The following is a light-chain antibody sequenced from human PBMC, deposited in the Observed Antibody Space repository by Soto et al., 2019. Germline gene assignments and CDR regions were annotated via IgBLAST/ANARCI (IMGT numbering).Light chain of an antibody. V-gene: IGKV3-15*01. CDR1: QSVGSD. J-gene: IGKJ1*01. CDR2: GAS. Sequence: EIVITQSPSTLSVSPGERATLSCRASQSVGSDLAWYQQKPGQAPRLLTYGASTRATGIPARFSGSGSGTEFTLTISSLQPEDFAVYYCQQYYNWPRTFGQGTKVDIK. CDR3: QQYYNWPRT.